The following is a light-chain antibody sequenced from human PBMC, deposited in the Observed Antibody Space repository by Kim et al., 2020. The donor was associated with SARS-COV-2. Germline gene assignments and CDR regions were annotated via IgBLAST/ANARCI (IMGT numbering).Light chain of an antibody. CDR1: SNDIGGYNY. Sequence: QSALTQPASVSGSPGQSITISCTGTSNDIGGYNYVSWYQHHAGKAPQVILYEVNKRPLGVSDRFSGSKSGNTASLTISGLQPEDEAQYYCSSFASSSTLVLGGGTQLTVL. V-gene: IGLV2-14*01. CDR2: EVN. J-gene: IGLJ2*01. CDR3: SSFASSSTLV.